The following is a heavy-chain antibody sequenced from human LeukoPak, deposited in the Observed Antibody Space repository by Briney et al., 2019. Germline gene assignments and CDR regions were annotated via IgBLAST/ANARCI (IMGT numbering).Heavy chain of an antibody. CDR3: ASAGGDSRSPLPFYY. V-gene: IGHV3-7*03. J-gene: IGHJ4*02. CDR1: GFTFGSYW. D-gene: IGHD6-6*01. Sequence: PGGSLRLSCAASGFTFGSYWMSWVRQAPGEGLEWVANIKQDGSEKYYVDSVKGRFTISRDNAEKSLSLQMNSLRAEDTAVYYCASAGGDSRSPLPFYYWGQGTLVTVSS. CDR2: IKQDGSEK.